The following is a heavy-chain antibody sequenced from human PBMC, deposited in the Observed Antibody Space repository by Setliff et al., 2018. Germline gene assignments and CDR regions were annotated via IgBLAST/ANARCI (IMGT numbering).Heavy chain of an antibody. D-gene: IGHD3-3*01. J-gene: IGHJ5*02. CDR2: IYTSGST. CDR1: GGSISSGSYY. Sequence: PSETLSLTCTVSGGSISSGSYYWSWIRQPAGKGLEWIGHIYTSGSTNYNPSLKSRVTISVDTSKNQFSLKLSSVTAADTAVYYCARDQDFWSGYFWEHAQFDPWGLGTLVTVSS. CDR3: ARDQDFWSGYFWEHAQFDP. V-gene: IGHV4-61*09.